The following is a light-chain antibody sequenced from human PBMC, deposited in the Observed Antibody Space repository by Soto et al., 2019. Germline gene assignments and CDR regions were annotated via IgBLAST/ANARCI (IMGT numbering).Light chain of an antibody. V-gene: IGLV4-69*01. CDR1: SGHSSYA. CDR2: LNSDGSH. J-gene: IGLJ3*02. Sequence: QSVLTQSPSASASLGASVKLTCTLSSGHSSYAIAWHQQQPEKGPRYLMKLNSDGSHSKGDGVPDRFSGSSSGAERYLTISSLQSEDEAYYYCQNWGTGLLVFGGGTKLTVL. CDR3: QNWGTGLLV.